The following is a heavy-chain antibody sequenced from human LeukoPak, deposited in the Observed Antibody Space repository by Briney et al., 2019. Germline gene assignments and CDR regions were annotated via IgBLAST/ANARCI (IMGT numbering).Heavy chain of an antibody. D-gene: IGHD1-26*01. V-gene: IGHV3-33*01. Sequence: GGSLRLSCAASGFTFSSYGMHWVRQAPDKGLEWVAVIWYDGSNTYYADSVKGRFTISRDNSKNTLYLQMNSLRAEDTAVYYCARRLEYSGSKGVFDYWGQGTLVIVSS. CDR1: GFTFSSYG. J-gene: IGHJ4*02. CDR3: ARRLEYSGSKGVFDY. CDR2: IWYDGSNT.